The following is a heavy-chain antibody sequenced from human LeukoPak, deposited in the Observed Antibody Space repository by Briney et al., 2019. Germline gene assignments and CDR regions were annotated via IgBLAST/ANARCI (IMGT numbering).Heavy chain of an antibody. V-gene: IGHV3-30*18. D-gene: IGHD6-13*01. CDR2: ISYDGRNQ. CDR1: GFIFSSYG. J-gene: IGHJ1*01. Sequence: GGSLRLSCEASGFIFSSYGFHWVRQAPGKGLEWVTLISYDGRNQYYGQSVKGRFTISRDNSKNTLYMQMNSLRAEDTAVYYCAKEGAITGAGTCYSQYWGQGTLVTVSS. CDR3: AKEGAITGAGTCYSQY.